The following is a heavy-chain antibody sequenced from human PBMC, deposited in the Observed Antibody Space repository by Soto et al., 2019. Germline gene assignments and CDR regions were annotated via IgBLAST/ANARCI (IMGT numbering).Heavy chain of an antibody. J-gene: IGHJ4*02. CDR3: ARLYDYFDY. Sequence: QVQLQESGPGLVKPSETLSLTCTVSGGSITTYYWSWIRQSPGKGLEWIGYIYYSGTTNYNPSLKSRVTISVDTSKNQFSLKLSSVTAADTAVYYCARLYDYFDYWGQGTLVTVSS. CDR1: GGSITTYY. CDR2: IYYSGTT. V-gene: IGHV4-59*08.